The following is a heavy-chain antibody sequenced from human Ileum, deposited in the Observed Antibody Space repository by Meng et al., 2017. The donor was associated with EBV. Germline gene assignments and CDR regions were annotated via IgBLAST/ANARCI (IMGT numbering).Heavy chain of an antibody. CDR1: GFTFSNAW. CDR3: ARENSGGFSGCDY. Sequence: QGQVVEAGGVFCKPGRSLRLSCAASGFTFSNAWMSWVRQAPGKGLEWLSYITSSGHAVEYADSVKGRFTISRDNAKNSLYLQMNSLRAEDTAVYYCARENSGGFSGCDYWGQGTLVTVSS. V-gene: IGHV3-11*01. J-gene: IGHJ4*02. D-gene: IGHD5-12*01. CDR2: ITSSGHAV.